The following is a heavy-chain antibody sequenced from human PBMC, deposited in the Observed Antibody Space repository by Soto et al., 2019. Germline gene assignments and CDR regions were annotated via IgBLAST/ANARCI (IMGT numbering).Heavy chain of an antibody. Sequence: SSETLSLTCTVSGGSIISGGYYWIWIRQHPGKGLEWIGYIYYSGSTYYNPSLKSRVTISVDTSKNQFSLKLSSVTAADTAVYYCARAQDYGDFGYWGQGTLVTVSS. CDR2: IYYSGST. V-gene: IGHV4-31*03. CDR1: GGSIISGGYY. J-gene: IGHJ4*02. CDR3: ARAQDYGDFGY. D-gene: IGHD3-16*01.